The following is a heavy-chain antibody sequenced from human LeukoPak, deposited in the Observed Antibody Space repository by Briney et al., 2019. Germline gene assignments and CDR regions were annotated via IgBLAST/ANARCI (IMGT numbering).Heavy chain of an antibody. J-gene: IGHJ3*02. V-gene: IGHV2-70*11. D-gene: IGHD3-10*01. CDR1: GFSLSTSGMC. CDR2: IDWDDDK. CDR3: ARSFSGSYYKCAFDI. Sequence: SGPTLVNPTQTLTLTCTFSGFSLSTSGMCVSWIRQPPGKALEWLARIDWDDDKYYSTSLKTRLTISKDTSKNQVVLTMTNMDPVDTATYYCARSFSGSYYKCAFDIWGQGTMVTVSS.